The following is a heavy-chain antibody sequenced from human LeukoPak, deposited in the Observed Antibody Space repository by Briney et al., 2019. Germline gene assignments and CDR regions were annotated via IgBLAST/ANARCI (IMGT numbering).Heavy chain of an antibody. CDR1: GGSISRYY. V-gene: IGHV4-59*01. CDR2: IFYSGSI. Sequence: SETLYLTCNVSGGSISRYYWSWIRQPPGKGLEWIGYIFYSGSINYNPSLKSRVTISVDTSKNQFSLKLSSVTAADTAVYCCAREQNRAFDIWGQGTMVTVSS. CDR3: AREQNRAFDI. J-gene: IGHJ3*02.